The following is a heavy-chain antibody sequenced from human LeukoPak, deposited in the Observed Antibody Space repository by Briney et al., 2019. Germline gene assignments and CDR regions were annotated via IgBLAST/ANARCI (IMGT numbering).Heavy chain of an antibody. CDR2: ISSSSSYI. J-gene: IGHJ4*02. V-gene: IGHV3-21*01. CDR1: GFTFGSYS. CDR3: ARDLRPSSIAARPIDY. D-gene: IGHD6-6*01. Sequence: PGGSLRLSCAASGFTFGSYSMNWVRQAPGKGLEWVSSISSSSSYIYYADSVKGRFTISRDNAKNSLYLQMNSLRAEDTAVYYCARDLRPSSIAARPIDYWGQGTLVTVSS.